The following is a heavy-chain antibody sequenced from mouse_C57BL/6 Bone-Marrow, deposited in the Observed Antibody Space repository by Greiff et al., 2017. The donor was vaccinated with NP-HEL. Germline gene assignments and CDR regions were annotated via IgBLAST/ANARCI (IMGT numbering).Heavy chain of an antibody. CDR1: GYTFTSYW. CDR2: INPSSGYT. D-gene: IGHD4-1*01. CDR3: ARKGLNWVFAY. J-gene: IGHJ3*01. Sequence: QFHLHPSGSALAKPGASVKLSCKASGYTFTSYWMHWVKQRPGQGLEWIGYINPSSGYTKYNQKFKDKATLTADKSSSTAYMQLSSLTYEDSAVYYCARKGLNWVFAYWGQGTLVTVSA. V-gene: IGHV1-7*01.